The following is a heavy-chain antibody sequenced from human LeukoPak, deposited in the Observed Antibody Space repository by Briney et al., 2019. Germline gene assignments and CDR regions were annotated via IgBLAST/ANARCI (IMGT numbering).Heavy chain of an antibody. CDR2: ISSSGSTI. Sequence: GGSLRLSCAASGFTFSSYEMNWVRQAPGKGLEWVSYISSSGSTIYYADSVKGRFTISRDNAKNSLYLQMNSLRAEGTAVYYCARDRRRYSSSSEFDPWGQGTLVTVSS. J-gene: IGHJ5*02. V-gene: IGHV3-48*03. D-gene: IGHD6-6*01. CDR3: ARDRRRYSSSSEFDP. CDR1: GFTFSSYE.